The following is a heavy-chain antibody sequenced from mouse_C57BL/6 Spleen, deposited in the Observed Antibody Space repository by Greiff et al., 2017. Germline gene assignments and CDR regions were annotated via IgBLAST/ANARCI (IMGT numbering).Heavy chain of an antibody. V-gene: IGHV1-50*01. J-gene: IGHJ4*01. Sequence: VQLQQPGAELVKPGASVKLSCKASGYTFTSYWMQWVKQRPGQGLEWIGEIDPSDSYTNYNQKFKGKATLTVDTSSSTAYMQLSSLTSEDSAVCYCARRGDYSALDYWGQGTSVTVSS. CDR3: ARRGDYSALDY. CDR2: IDPSDSYT. CDR1: GYTFTSYW.